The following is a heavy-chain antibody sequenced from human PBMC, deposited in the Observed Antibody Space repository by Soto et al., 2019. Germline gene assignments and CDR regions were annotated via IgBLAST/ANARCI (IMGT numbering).Heavy chain of an antibody. V-gene: IGHV4-4*02. CDR3: ARHSGSYFRDY. J-gene: IGHJ4*02. D-gene: IGHD1-26*01. CDR1: GDSISSSNW. CDR2: IYHSGST. Sequence: QVQLQESGPGLVKPSGTLSLTCAVSGDSISSSNWWSWVRQPPGKGLEWIGEIYHSGSTNYNPSLKSRVTXSXXKSKNQFSLNLTSVTAADTAVYYCARHSGSYFRDYWGQGTLVTVSS.